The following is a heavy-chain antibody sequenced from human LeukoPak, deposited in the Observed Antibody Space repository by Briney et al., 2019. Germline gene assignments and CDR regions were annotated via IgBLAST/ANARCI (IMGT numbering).Heavy chain of an antibody. CDR2: ISSSSSYI. D-gene: IGHD1-20*01. J-gene: IGHJ5*02. Sequence: PGGSLRLSCAASGFTFSSYGMHWVRQAPGKGLEWVSFISSSSSYIYYADSVKGRFTISRDNAKNSLYLQMNSLRVEDTAIYYCAGGDYNWKGFDPRGQGTLVTVSS. V-gene: IGHV3-21*06. CDR1: GFTFSSYG. CDR3: AGGDYNWKGFDP.